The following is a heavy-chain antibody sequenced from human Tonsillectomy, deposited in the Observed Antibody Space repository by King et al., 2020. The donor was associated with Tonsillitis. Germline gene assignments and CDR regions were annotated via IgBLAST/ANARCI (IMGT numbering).Heavy chain of an antibody. CDR3: ATLPGPHSFDY. J-gene: IGHJ4*02. CDR1: GFTFSSYS. Sequence: VQLVESGGGLVKPGGSLRLSCAASGFTFSSYSMNWVRQAPGKGLEWVSSISSSSSYIYYADSVKGRVTISRDNAKNALYLQMNSLRAEDTAVYYCATLPGPHSFDYWGQGTLVTVSS. V-gene: IGHV3-21*01. CDR2: ISSSSSYI.